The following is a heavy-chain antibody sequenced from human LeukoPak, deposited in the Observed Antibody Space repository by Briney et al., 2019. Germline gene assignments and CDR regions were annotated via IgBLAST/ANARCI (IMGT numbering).Heavy chain of an antibody. CDR1: GFTFSSYP. CDR2: ISSSGGNT. J-gene: IGHJ4*02. D-gene: IGHD3-22*01. Sequence: GGSLRLSCAASGFTFSSYPMSWVRQAPEKGLEWVSAISSSGGNTYYAGSVMGRFSISRDNSKNTLYLQMNSLRAEDTAVYYCAREGLYDSSGYYFPFDYWGQGTLVTVS. V-gene: IGHV3-23*01. CDR3: AREGLYDSSGYYFPFDY.